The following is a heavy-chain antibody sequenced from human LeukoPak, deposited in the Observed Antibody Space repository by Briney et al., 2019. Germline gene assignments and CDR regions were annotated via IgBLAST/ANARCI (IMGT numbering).Heavy chain of an antibody. CDR2: IYQIGST. V-gene: IGHV4-38-2*02. CDR3: DRGRASYDSSGGIDY. J-gene: IGHJ4*02. CDR1: GYSISRGYY. D-gene: IGHD3-22*01. Sequence: SETLSLTCIVSGYSISRGYYWGWIRQPPGKGLGWIGSIYQIGSTYYNPSLNSRVTISVDRSKNQFSLKLSSVTATDTAVYYCDRGRASYDSSGGIDYWGQGTLVTVSS.